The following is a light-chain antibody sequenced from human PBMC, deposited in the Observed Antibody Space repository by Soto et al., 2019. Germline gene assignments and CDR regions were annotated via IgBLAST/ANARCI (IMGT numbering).Light chain of an antibody. V-gene: IGKV3-20*01. Sequence: EIVLTQSPGTLSLSPGERATLSCXASQSVSSSYLAWYQQKPGQAPRLLIYGASSRATGIPDRFSGSGSGTDFTLTISGLEPEDFAVYYCQQYGNSPLTFGGGTKVDIK. CDR1: QSVSSSY. CDR3: QQYGNSPLT. CDR2: GAS. J-gene: IGKJ4*01.